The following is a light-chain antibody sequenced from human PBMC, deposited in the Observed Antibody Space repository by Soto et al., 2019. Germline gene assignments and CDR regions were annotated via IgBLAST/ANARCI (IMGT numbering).Light chain of an antibody. CDR3: QQSYSTPQAT. Sequence: DIQMTQSPSSLSASVGDRVTITCRASQSISSYLNWYQQKPGKAPKLLIYAASSLQSGVPSRFSGSGSGKDFTLTISSLQPEDFATYYCQQSYSTPQATFGPGTQVDIK. CDR1: QSISSY. J-gene: IGKJ3*01. CDR2: AAS. V-gene: IGKV1-39*01.